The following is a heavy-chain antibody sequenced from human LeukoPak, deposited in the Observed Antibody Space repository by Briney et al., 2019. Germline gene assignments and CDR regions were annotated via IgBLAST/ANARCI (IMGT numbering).Heavy chain of an antibody. CDR2: IYSGGST. J-gene: IGHJ4*02. D-gene: IGHD6-6*01. CDR3: ARDSSWASDY. V-gene: IGHV3-53*01. CDR1: GFTVSSNY. Sequence: PGGSLRLSCAASGFTVSSNYMSWVRQAPGKGLEWVSVIYSGGSTYYADSVKGRFTISRDNSKNTLYLQMNSLRAEDRAVYYCARDSSWASDYWGQGTLVTVSS.